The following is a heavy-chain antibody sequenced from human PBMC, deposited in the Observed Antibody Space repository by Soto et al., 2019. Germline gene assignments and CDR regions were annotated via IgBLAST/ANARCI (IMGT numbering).Heavy chain of an antibody. CDR3: AKDGEWEHIRTPRYNWFDP. V-gene: IGHV3-30*18. CDR2: ISYGGSNK. J-gene: IGHJ5*02. D-gene: IGHD2-21*01. Sequence: PGGSLRLSCAASGFTFSSYGMHWVRQAPGKGLEWVAVISYGGSNKYYADSVKGRFTISRDNSKNTLYLQMNSLRAEDTAVYYCAKDGEWEHIRTPRYNWFDPWGQGTLVTVSS. CDR1: GFTFSSYG.